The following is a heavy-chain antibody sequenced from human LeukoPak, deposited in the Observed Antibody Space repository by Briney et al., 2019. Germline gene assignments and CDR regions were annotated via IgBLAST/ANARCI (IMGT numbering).Heavy chain of an antibody. CDR3: ARYYGSGRDSDY. CDR2: IYTSGTT. D-gene: IGHD3-10*01. V-gene: IGHV4-59*10. J-gene: IGHJ4*02. Sequence: SETLSLTCAVYGGFFSSYYWSWIRQPAGKGLEWIGRIYTSGTTHYNPSLKSRVTMSVDTSKNQFFLKLNSVTAADTAIYFCARYYGSGRDSDYWGQGTLVTVSS. CDR1: GGFFSSYY.